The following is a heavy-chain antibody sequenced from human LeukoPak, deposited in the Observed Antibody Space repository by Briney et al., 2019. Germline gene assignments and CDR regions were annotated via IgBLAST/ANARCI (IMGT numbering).Heavy chain of an antibody. Sequence: GASVKVSCKASGGTFSSYAISWVRQAPGQGLEWMGGIIPIFGTANYAQKFQGRVTMTRDTSISTAYMELSRLRSDDTAVYYCARDGSSPLFYWGQGTLVTVSS. CDR3: ARDGSSPLFY. J-gene: IGHJ4*02. CDR1: GGTFSSYA. D-gene: IGHD1-26*01. CDR2: IIPIFGTA. V-gene: IGHV1-69*05.